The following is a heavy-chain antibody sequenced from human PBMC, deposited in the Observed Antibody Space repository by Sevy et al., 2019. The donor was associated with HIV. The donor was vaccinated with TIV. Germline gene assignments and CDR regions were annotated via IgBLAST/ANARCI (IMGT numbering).Heavy chain of an antibody. CDR1: GGTFSSYA. J-gene: IGHJ6*02. D-gene: IGHD3-3*01. V-gene: IGHV1-69*13. Sequence: ASVKVSCKASGGTFSSYAISWVRQAPGQGLEWMGGIIPIFGTANYAQKFQGRVTITADESTSTAYMELGSLRSEDTAVYYCARDGVYDFWSGYKTYYYYGMDVWGQGTTVTVSS. CDR3: ARDGVYDFWSGYKTYYYYGMDV. CDR2: IIPIFGTA.